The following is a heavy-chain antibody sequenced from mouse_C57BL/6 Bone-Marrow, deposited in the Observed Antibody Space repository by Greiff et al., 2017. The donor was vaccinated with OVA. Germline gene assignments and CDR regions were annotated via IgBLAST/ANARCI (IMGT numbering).Heavy chain of an antibody. D-gene: IGHD1-1*01. V-gene: IGHV1-67*01. Sequence: QVQLQQSGPELVRPGVSVKISCKGSGYTFTDYAMHWVKQSHAKSLEWIGVISPYYGDASSNQKFKDKATMTVDKSSSTAYLELARLTSEDSAVYYCARGDLIYYYGSSFLFAYWGQGTLVTVSA. CDR2: ISPYYGDA. J-gene: IGHJ3*01. CDR1: GYTFTDYA. CDR3: ARGDLIYYYGSSFLFAY.